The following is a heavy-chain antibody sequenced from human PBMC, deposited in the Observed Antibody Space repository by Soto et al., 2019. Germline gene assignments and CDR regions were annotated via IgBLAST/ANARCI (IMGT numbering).Heavy chain of an antibody. J-gene: IGHJ4*02. CDR2: ISWNSGNI. CDR1: GFTFDDYA. Sequence: EVQLVESGGGLVQPGRTLRLSCAASGFTFDDYAMHWVRQPPGKGLEWVSGISWNSGNIDYADSVKGRFIISRDNAKKSLYLQMNSLKVEDTAFYYCAKDMGNYGDKRGYFDSWGQGTLVTVSS. V-gene: IGHV3-9*01. CDR3: AKDMGNYGDKRGYFDS. D-gene: IGHD4-17*01.